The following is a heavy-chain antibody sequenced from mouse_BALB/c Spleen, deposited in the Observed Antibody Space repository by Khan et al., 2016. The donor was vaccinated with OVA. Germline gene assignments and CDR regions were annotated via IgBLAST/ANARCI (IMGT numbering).Heavy chain of an antibody. CDR2: ISYSGST. CDR3: ASGKAY. CDR1: GYSITSDYA. J-gene: IGHJ3*01. D-gene: IGHD4-1*01. Sequence: QLQESGPGLVKPSQSLSLTCTVTGYSITSDYAWNWIRQFPGNKLEWMGYISYSGSTSYKPSLKSRISITRDTSKNQFFLQLNSVTTEDTATYYCASGKAYWGQGTLVTVSA. V-gene: IGHV3-2*02.